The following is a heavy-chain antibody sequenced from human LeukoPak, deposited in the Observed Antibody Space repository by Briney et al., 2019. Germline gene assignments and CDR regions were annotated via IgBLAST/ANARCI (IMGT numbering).Heavy chain of an antibody. D-gene: IGHD7-27*01. CDR1: GGSISSYY. V-gene: IGHV4-59*01. J-gene: IGHJ4*02. CDR2: IYYSGST. Sequence: PSETLSLTCTVSGGSISSYYWSWIRQPPGKGLEWIGYIYYSGSTNYNPSLKSRVTISVETSKNQFSLKLSSVAAADTAVYYCARDNWGIYVAFDYWGQGTLVTVSS. CDR3: ARDNWGIYVAFDY.